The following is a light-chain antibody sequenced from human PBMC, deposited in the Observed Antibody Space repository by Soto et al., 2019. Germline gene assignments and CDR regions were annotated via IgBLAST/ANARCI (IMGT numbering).Light chain of an antibody. CDR3: QAYDSSLSGGVV. CDR2: GNR. V-gene: IGLV1-40*01. J-gene: IGLJ2*01. CDR1: SSDLGAGFD. Sequence: QAVLTQPPSVSGAPGQRVTISCTGTSSDLGAGFDVHWYQQLPGTAPKLLIYGNRNRPSGVPDRFSGSKSGTSASLAITGLQAEDEADYYCQAYDSSLSGGVVFGAGTQLTVL.